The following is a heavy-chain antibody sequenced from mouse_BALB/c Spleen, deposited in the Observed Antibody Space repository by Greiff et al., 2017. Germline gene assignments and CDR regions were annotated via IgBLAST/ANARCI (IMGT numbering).Heavy chain of an antibody. CDR3: ARQDGTPYFDY. CDR1: GFTFSSYA. J-gene: IGHJ2*01. CDR2: ISSGGSYT. Sequence: EVMLVESGGGLVKPGGSLKLSCAASGFTFSSYAMSWVRQTPEKRLEWVATISSGGSYTYYPDSVKGRFTISRDNAKNTLYLQMSSLRSEDTAMYYCARQDGTPYFDYWGQGTTLTVSS. V-gene: IGHV5-9-3*01. D-gene: IGHD4-1*01.